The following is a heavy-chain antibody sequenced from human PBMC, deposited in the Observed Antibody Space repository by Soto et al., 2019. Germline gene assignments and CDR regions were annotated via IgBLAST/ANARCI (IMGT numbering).Heavy chain of an antibody. J-gene: IGHJ6*03. CDR3: ARGPPLLEWFAVDYYYYFYMDV. CDR1: GGSFSGYY. Sequence: LLQLRSLSLTCAVYGGSFSGYYWSWIRQPPGKGLEWIGEINHSGSTNYNPSLKSRVTISVDTSKNQFSLKLSSVTAADTAVYYCARGPPLLEWFAVDYYYYFYMDVWGKGTTVTVSS. CDR2: INHSGST. D-gene: IGHD3-3*01. V-gene: IGHV4-34*01.